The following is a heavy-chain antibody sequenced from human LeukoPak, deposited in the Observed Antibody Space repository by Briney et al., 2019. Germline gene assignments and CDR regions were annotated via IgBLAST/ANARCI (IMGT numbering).Heavy chain of an antibody. V-gene: IGHV1-18*01. Sequence: ASVKVSCKASGYTFTSYGISWVRQAPGQGLEWMGWISAYNGNTNYAQKLQGRVTTTTDTSTSTAYMELRSLRSDDTAVYYCARRYSYESWFDPWGQGTLVTVSS. CDR1: GYTFTSYG. J-gene: IGHJ5*02. D-gene: IGHD5-18*01. CDR3: ARRYSYESWFDP. CDR2: ISAYNGNT.